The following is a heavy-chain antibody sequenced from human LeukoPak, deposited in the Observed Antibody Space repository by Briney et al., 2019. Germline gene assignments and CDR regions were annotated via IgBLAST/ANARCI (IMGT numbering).Heavy chain of an antibody. J-gene: IGHJ6*03. CDR3: AREPVHGDSLYYYYYYMDV. CDR1: GYTFTGYY. V-gene: IGHV1-2*02. D-gene: IGHD7-27*01. Sequence: ASVKVSCKASGYTFTGYYMHWVRQAPGQGLEWMGWINPNSGGTNYAQKFQGRVTMTRDTSISTAYMELSRLRSDDTAVYYCAREPVHGDSLYYYYYYMDVWGKGTTVTVSS. CDR2: INPNSGGT.